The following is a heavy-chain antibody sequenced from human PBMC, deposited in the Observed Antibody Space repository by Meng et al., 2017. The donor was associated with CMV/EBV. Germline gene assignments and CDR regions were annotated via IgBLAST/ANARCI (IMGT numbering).Heavy chain of an antibody. V-gene: IGHV3-48*03. CDR3: ARDGAVAGTLGYYYYYGMDV. CDR1: GFTFSSYE. CDR2: ISSSGSTI. D-gene: IGHD6-19*01. J-gene: IGHJ6*02. Sequence: GESLKISCAASGFTFSSYEMNWVRQAPGKGLEWVSYISSSGSTIYYADSVKGQFTISRDNAKNSLYLQMNSLRAEDTAVYYCARDGAVAGTLGYYYYYGMDVWGQGTTVTVSS.